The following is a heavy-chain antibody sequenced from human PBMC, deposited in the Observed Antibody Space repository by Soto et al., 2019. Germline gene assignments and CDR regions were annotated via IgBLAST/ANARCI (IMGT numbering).Heavy chain of an antibody. CDR1: GGSISNYY. CDR2: IYYKGNI. D-gene: IGHD2-8*02. Sequence: SETLSLTCTVSGGSISNYYWSWIRQPPGKGLEYIGYIYYKGNINYNPSLKSRVTISVDTSKNQFSLKLTSVTAADTAVYYCARDKITGLFDYWGQGTLVTVS. CDR3: ARDKITGLFDY. J-gene: IGHJ4*02. V-gene: IGHV4-59*12.